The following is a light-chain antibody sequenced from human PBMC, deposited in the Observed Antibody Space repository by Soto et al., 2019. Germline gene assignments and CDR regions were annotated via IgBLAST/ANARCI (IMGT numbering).Light chain of an antibody. CDR1: QSVSSN. CDR3: QQYNNCPPVT. V-gene: IGKV3-15*01. Sequence: EIVLTQSPGTLSVSPGERATLSCRASQSVSSNLAWYQQKTGQAPRVLLYGASTRATGITARFSGSGSGTEFTLPISSLQSEDVAVYYYQQYNNCPPVTFGPGTKVDIK. CDR2: GAS. J-gene: IGKJ3*01.